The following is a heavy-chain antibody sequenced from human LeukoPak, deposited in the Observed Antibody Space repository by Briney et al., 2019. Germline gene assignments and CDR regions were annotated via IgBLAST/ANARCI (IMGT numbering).Heavy chain of an antibody. CDR1: GYTFTTYG. D-gene: IGHD3-9*01. CDR2: ISTYDDNI. J-gene: IGHJ4*02. Sequence: ASVKVSCKASGYTFTTYGLSWVRQAPGQGLEWLGWISTYDDNIKYAQSLQGRLTLTIDTSTSTAYMELRSPTSDDTAVYYCAREAYSNILTGTDYWGPGTLVTVSS. CDR3: AREAYSNILTGTDY. V-gene: IGHV1-18*01.